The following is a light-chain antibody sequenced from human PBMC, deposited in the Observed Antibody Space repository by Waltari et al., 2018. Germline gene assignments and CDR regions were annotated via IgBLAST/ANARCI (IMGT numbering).Light chain of an antibody. V-gene: IGLV3-21*04. Sequence: SYVLTQPPSVSVAPGKTARITCGGNNIGSKSVHWYQQKPGQAPVLGIYYDSARHSGIPERFSVSNSENTATLTISRVEAGDEADYYCQVWDSSSDHRVFGGGTKLTVL. J-gene: IGLJ2*01. CDR2: YDS. CDR1: NIGSKS. CDR3: QVWDSSSDHRV.